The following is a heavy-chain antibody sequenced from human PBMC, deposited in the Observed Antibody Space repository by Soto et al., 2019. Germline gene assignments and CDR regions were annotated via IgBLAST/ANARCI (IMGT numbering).Heavy chain of an antibody. V-gene: IGHV4-39*01. J-gene: IGHJ6*02. CDR1: GGSISSSSYY. D-gene: IGHD3-3*01. Sequence: SETLSLTCTVSGGSISSSSYYWGWIRQPPGKGLEWIGSIYYSGSTYYNPSLKSRVTISVDTSKNQFSLKLSSVTAADTAVYYCAILYYDFWSGDDYYYYGMDVWGQGTTVTVSS. CDR3: AILYYDFWSGDDYYYYGMDV. CDR2: IYYSGST.